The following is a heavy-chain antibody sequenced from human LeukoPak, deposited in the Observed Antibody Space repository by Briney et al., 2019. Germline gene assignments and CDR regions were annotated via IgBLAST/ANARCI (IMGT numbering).Heavy chain of an antibody. D-gene: IGHD6-13*01. CDR1: GFKFDDYG. CDR3: AKGGGYSSSWLFDY. Sequence: GGSLRLSCTASGFKFDDYGMTWVRHAPGKGPEWVSDISGSGGSTYYADSVKGRFTISRDNSKNTLYLQMNSLRAEDTAVYYCAKGGGYSSSWLFDYWGQGTLVTVSS. CDR2: ISGSGGST. J-gene: IGHJ4*02. V-gene: IGHV3-23*01.